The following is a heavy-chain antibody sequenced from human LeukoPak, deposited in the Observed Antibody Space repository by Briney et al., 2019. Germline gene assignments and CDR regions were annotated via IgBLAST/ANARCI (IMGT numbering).Heavy chain of an antibody. D-gene: IGHD2-2*01. Sequence: ASVKVSCKASGYTFTSYYMHWVRQAPGQGLEWMGIINPSGGSTSYAQKFQGRVTMTRDTSTSTVYMELSSLRSEDTAVYYCARAIVVVPAATPAYYYYMDVWGKGTTVTVSS. CDR3: ARAIVVVPAATPAYYYYMDV. J-gene: IGHJ6*03. CDR1: GYTFTSYY. V-gene: IGHV1-46*03. CDR2: INPSGGST.